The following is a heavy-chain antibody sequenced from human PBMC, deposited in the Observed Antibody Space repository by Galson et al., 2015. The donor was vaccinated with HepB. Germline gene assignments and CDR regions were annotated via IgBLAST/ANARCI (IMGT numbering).Heavy chain of an antibody. CDR3: ARGRVRPARPFSSSSHNWFDP. V-gene: IGHV1-18*01. J-gene: IGHJ5*02. CDR1: GYTFTSYG. CDR2: ASAYNGNT. D-gene: IGHD6-6*01. Sequence: SVKVSCKASGYTFTSYGISWVRQAPGQGLEWMGWASAYNGNTSYAQKLQGRVTMTTDTSTSTAYMELRSLRSDDTAVYYCARGRVRPARPFSSSSHNWFDPWGQRTLVTVSS.